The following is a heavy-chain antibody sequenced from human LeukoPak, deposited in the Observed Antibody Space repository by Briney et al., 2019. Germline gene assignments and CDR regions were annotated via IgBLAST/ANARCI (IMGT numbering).Heavy chain of an antibody. CDR3: ASLDYYDSSGYGGELDY. D-gene: IGHD3-22*01. J-gene: IGHJ4*02. CDR1: GFTFSSYA. V-gene: IGHV3-30-3*01. CDR2: ISYDGSDK. Sequence: GGSLRLSCAASGFTFSSYAVHWVRQAPGKGLEWVAVISYDGSDKYYADSVKGRFTISRDNSKNTLYLQMNSLRAEDTAVYYCASLDYYDSSGYGGELDYWGQGTLVTVSS.